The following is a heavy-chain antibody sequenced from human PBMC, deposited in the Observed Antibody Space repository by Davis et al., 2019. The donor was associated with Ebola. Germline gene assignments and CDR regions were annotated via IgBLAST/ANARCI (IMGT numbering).Heavy chain of an antibody. V-gene: IGHV4-34*01. CDR3: ARVGPTVTYYYYMDV. Sequence: SQTLSLTCAVYGGSFSDYYWSWIRQPPGKGLEWIGEINHSGGTNYNPSLKSRVTMSVDTAKNQFSLKLSSVTAADTAVYYCARVGPTVTYYYYMDVWGKGTTVTVSS. J-gene: IGHJ6*03. CDR2: INHSGGT. D-gene: IGHD1-14*01. CDR1: GGSFSDYY.